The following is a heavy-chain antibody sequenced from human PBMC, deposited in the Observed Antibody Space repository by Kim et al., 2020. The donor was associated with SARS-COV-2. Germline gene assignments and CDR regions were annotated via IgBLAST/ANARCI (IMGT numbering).Heavy chain of an antibody. Sequence: SETLSLTCTVSGGSISSGDYFWSWIRQHPGKGLEWIGYIYYSGSTYYNPSLKSRVTISVDTSKNQFSLKLTSVTAADTAVYYCARVPPRWSSSGIDYWGQGTLVTVSS. CDR2: IYYSGST. CDR1: GGSISSGDYF. D-gene: IGHD6-6*01. CDR3: ARVPPRWSSSGIDY. V-gene: IGHV4-31*03. J-gene: IGHJ4*02.